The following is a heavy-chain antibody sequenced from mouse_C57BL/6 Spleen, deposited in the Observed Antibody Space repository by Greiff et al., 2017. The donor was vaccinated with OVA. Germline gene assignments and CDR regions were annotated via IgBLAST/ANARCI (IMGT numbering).Heavy chain of an antibody. CDR2: ISSGSSTI. CDR3: ARGDLCHDY. CDR1: GFTFSDFG. J-gene: IGHJ2*01. V-gene: IGHV5-17*01. D-gene: IGHD6-5*01. Sequence: DVMLVESGGGLVKPGGSLKLSCAASGFTFSDFGIHWVRQAPEKGLEWVAYISSGSSTIYYADTVKGRVTISRDNAKNTLFLQMTSLRSEDTAMYYCARGDLCHDYWGQGTTLTVSS.